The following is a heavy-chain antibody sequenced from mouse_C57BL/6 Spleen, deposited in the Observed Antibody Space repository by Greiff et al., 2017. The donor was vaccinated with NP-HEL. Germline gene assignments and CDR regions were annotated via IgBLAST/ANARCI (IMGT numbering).Heavy chain of an antibody. J-gene: IGHJ4*01. CDR2: IDPSDSYT. V-gene: IGHV1-69*01. D-gene: IGHD2-3*01. CDR3: ASPHGYSYYAMDY. Sequence: QVQLKQPGAELVMPGASVKLSCKASGYTFTSYWMHWVKQRPGQGLEWIGEIDPSDSYTNYNQKFKGKSTLTVDKSSSTAYMQLSSLTSEDSAVYYCASPHGYSYYAMDYWGQGTSVTVSS. CDR1: GYTFTSYW.